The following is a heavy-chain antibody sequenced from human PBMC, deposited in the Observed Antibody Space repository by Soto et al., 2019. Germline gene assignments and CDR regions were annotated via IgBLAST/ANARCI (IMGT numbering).Heavy chain of an antibody. CDR1: GDSITSIYH. CDR3: ASSAGHPGDFFYYNGMDV. V-gene: IGHV4-38-2*01. Sequence: SETLSLTCAVSGDSITSIYHWAWIRQPPGRGLEWVASIYHSGTTYYNPSLKSRVTISVGTSKSQFSLRLNSVTAADTAVYYCASSAGHPGDFFYYNGMDVWGQGTTVT. D-gene: IGHD3-10*01. CDR2: IYHSGTT. J-gene: IGHJ6*02.